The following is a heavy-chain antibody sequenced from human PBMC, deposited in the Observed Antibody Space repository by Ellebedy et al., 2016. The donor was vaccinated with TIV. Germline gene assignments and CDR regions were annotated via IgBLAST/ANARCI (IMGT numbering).Heavy chain of an antibody. Sequence: GGSLRLSXAASGFTFSSYDMNWARQAPGKGLEYVASIDTRTGRIYRADSLKGRFTVSWDNAKNSLYLHMSSLRAEDTAVYYCARISYYDGSPYLDFWGQGTLVTVSS. CDR3: ARISYYDGSPYLDF. CDR1: GFTFSSYD. CDR2: IDTRTGRI. J-gene: IGHJ4*02. V-gene: IGHV3-21*01. D-gene: IGHD3-22*01.